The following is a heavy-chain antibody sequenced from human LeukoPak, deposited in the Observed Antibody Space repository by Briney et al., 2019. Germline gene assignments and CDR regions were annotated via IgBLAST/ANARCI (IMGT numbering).Heavy chain of an antibody. CDR1: GVSLSMDS. D-gene: IGHD2-15*01. CDR2: NYSSGDT. V-gene: IGHV3-53*01. J-gene: IGHJ5*02. Sequence: GRSLSLSPALSGVSLSMDSMGAVCQAPGKGLEWGSVNYSSGDTHYADSVQGGLTISRDNSRNTLYLQMNNLRAEDTAVYYGASHGPGYCSRGTCKRWFDHWGQGTLVTVSS. CDR3: ASHGPGYCSRGTCKRWFDH.